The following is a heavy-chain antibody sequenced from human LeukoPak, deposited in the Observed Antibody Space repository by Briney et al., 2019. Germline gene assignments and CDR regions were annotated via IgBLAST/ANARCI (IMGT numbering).Heavy chain of an antibody. CDR3: ARGPIVVVPAAITYFDY. V-gene: IGHV1-69*05. CDR2: IIPIFGTA. CDR1: GYTFTSYD. D-gene: IGHD2-2*01. J-gene: IGHJ4*02. Sequence: SVKVSCKASGYTFTSYDINWVRQAPGQGLEWMGGIIPIFGTANYAQKFQGRVTITTDESTSTAYMELSSLRSEDTAVYYCARGPIVVVPAAITYFDYWGQGTLVTVSS.